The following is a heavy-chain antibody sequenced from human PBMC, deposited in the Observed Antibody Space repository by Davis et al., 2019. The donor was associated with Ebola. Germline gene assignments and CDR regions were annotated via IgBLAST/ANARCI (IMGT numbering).Heavy chain of an antibody. J-gene: IGHJ1*01. V-gene: IGHV5-51*01. CDR3: ARRMGSYSQFPD. CDR2: IYPSDSDT. Sequence: GESLKISCKVPGYIFTKYWIGRARQMPGKGLEWMGIIYPSDSDTRYSPSFRGQVSISADKSISTVYLQWSSLEASDTAVYYCARRMGSYSQFPDWGQGTLVTVSS. CDR1: GYIFTKYW. D-gene: IGHD1-26*01.